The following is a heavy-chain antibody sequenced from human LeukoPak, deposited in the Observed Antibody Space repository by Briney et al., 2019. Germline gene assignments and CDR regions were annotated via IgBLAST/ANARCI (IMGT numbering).Heavy chain of an antibody. D-gene: IGHD2-15*01. CDR3: LGYCSGGSCYSGGY. CDR1: GFTFGSYA. V-gene: IGHV3-23*01. J-gene: IGHJ4*02. CDR2: ITPTAGNT. Sequence: SGGSLRLSCAASGFTFGSYAMSWVRQAPGKGLEWVSAITPTAGNTYYADSVKGRFTISRDTSKNTQFLQMNSLRAEDTAVYYCLGYCSGGSCYSGGYWGQGTLVTVSS.